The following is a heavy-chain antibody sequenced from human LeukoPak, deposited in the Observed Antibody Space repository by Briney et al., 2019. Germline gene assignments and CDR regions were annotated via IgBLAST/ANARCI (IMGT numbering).Heavy chain of an antibody. CDR1: GGSISSYY. CDR2: IYYSGST. D-gene: IGHD3-3*01. V-gene: IGHV4-59*01. CDR3: ARQNEYRDFWSGYSYYFDY. Sequence: KTSETLSLTCTVSGGSISSYYWSWIRQPPGKGLEWIGYIYYSGSTNYNPSLKSRVTISVDTSKNQFSLKLSSVTAADTAVYYCARQNEYRDFWSGYSYYFDYWGQGTLVTVSS. J-gene: IGHJ4*02.